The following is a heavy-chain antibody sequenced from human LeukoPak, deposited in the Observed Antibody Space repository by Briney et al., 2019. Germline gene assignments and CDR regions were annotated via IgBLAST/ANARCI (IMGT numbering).Heavy chain of an antibody. CDR1: GFTFSSYE. D-gene: IGHD3-9*01. CDR2: ISSSGSTI. CDR3: AREGGTLRYFDWLSSHAFDI. V-gene: IGHV3-48*03. Sequence: GGSLRLSCAASGFTFSSYEMNWVRQAPGKGLEWVSYISSSGSTIYYADSVKGRFTISRDNAKNSLYLQMNSLRAEDKAVYYCAREGGTLRYFDWLSSHAFDIWGQGTMVTVSS. J-gene: IGHJ3*02.